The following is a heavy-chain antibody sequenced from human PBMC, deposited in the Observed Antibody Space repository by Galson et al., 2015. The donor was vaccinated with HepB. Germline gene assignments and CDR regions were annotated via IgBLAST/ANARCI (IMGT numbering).Heavy chain of an antibody. V-gene: IGHV1-69*04. CDR3: AREGLGRVATGGWFDP. D-gene: IGHD5-12*01. J-gene: IGHJ5*02. CDR2: IIPILGIA. CDR1: GGTFSSYT. Sequence: SVKVSCKASGGTFSSYTISWVRQAPGQGLEWMGRIIPILGIANYAQKFQGRVTITADKSTSTAYMELSSLRSEDTAVYYCAREGLGRVATGGWFDPWGQGTLVTVSS.